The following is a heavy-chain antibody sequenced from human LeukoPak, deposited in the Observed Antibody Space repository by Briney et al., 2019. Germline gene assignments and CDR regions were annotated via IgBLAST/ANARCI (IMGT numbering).Heavy chain of an antibody. D-gene: IGHD3-10*01. V-gene: IGHV1-2*02. J-gene: IGHJ4*01. Sequence: ASVTVSFTASGYTFTGYYMHWVRQAPGQGLEWMGWSNPNSGGTNYAQKFQGRVTMTRDTSISTAYMELDRLSFVDTAVYYCARDSGEVPDYWGQGTLVTVSS. CDR2: SNPNSGGT. CDR3: ARDSGEVPDY. CDR1: GYTFTGYY.